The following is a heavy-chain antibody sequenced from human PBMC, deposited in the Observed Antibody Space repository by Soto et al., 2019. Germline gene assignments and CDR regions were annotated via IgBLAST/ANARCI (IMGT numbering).Heavy chain of an antibody. J-gene: IGHJ4*02. CDR2: VNANSGNA. V-gene: IGHV1-8*01. CDR3: ARGWARWPHEKPGDY. Sequence: QVQLVQSGAEVRWPGASVKVSCEASGYTFSTYDINWVRQAPGQGLEWMGWVNANSGNAGYAQKFQGRVTMTTSSSIRTDYMELNSLRSEDTAVYYCARGWARWPHEKPGDYWGQGTLVTVSS. CDR1: GYTFSTYD. D-gene: IGHD7-27*01.